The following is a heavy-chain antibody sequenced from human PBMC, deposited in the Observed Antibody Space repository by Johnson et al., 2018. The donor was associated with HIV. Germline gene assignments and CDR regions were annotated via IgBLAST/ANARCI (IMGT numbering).Heavy chain of an antibody. V-gene: IGHV3-73*02. CDR3: TTGGYYYDISGYYDSFDI. D-gene: IGHD3-22*01. J-gene: IGHJ3*02. CDR2: IRSKANSYAT. Sequence: VQLVESGGGLVQPGGSLKLSCAASGFTFSGSAMHWVRQASGKGLEWVGRIRSKANSYATAYAASVKGRFTISREDSKNTVYLQINSLKTEDTAVYHCTTGGYYYDISGYYDSFDIWGQGTMVTVSS. CDR1: GFTFSGSA.